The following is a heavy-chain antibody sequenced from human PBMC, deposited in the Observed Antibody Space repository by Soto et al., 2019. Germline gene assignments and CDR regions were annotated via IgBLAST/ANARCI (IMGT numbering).Heavy chain of an antibody. V-gene: IGHV3-48*01. Sequence: GGSLRLSCAASGFTFSSYSMNWVRQAPGKGLEWVSYISSSSSTIYYADSVKGRFTISRDNAKNSLYLQMNSLRAEDTAVYYCARDLSGGGSLSLDYWGQGTLVTVSS. CDR2: ISSSSSTI. CDR1: GFTFSSYS. D-gene: IGHD2-15*01. J-gene: IGHJ4*02. CDR3: ARDLSGGGSLSLDY.